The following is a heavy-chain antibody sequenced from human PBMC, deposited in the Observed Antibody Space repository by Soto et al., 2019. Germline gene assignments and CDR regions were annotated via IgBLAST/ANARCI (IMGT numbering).Heavy chain of an antibody. J-gene: IGHJ6*02. V-gene: IGHV1-69*08. D-gene: IGHD5-18*01. CDR1: GGTFNSHT. CDR2: IIPTLDIV. Sequence: QVQLVQSGAELKKPGSSVKVSCEASGGTFNSHTIIAWLRQAPGQGPEWMGRIIPTLDIVDYAQKFQDRVTITADRPTNTAFMALRSLVSEDTAVYYCARDERGYNYVSDYGLDVWGQGTMVTVS. CDR3: ARDERGYNYVSDYGLDV.